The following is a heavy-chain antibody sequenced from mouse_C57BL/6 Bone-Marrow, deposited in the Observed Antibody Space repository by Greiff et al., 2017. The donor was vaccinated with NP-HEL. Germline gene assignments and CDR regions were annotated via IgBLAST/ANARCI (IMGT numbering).Heavy chain of an antibody. J-gene: IGHJ3*01. CDR2: INPYNGGT. V-gene: IGHV1-19*01. CDR3: ARGVYGNYAWFAY. Sequence: EVQLQQSGPVLVKPGASVKMSCKASGYTFTDYYMNWVKQSHGKSLEWIGVINPYNGGTSYNQKFKGKATLTVDKSSSTAYMELNSLTSEDSAVYYCARGVYGNYAWFAYGGRGTLVTVSA. CDR1: GYTFTDYY. D-gene: IGHD2-1*01.